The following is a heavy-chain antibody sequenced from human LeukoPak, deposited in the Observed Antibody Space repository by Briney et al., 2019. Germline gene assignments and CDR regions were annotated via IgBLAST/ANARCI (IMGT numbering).Heavy chain of an antibody. CDR3: ARERLSAHTSHGGASYFMFDY. D-gene: IGHD2-21*01. V-gene: IGHV1-2*02. Sequence: ASVKVSCMASGYTFTNYYIHWIRQAPGQGLEWLGWINPNSGATNYAQRSQGTVTMTRDTSISTAYMELSSLGSDDAALYFCARERLSAHTSHGGASYFMFDYWGQGTLVTVSS. CDR2: INPNSGAT. J-gene: IGHJ4*02. CDR1: GYTFTNYY.